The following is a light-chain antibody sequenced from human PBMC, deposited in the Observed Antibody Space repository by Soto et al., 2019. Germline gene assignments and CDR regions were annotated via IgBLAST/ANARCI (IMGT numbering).Light chain of an antibody. J-gene: IGKJ1*01. Sequence: GDRVTVTCRASQSISSWLAWYQQKPGKAPKLLIYDASSLESGVPSRFSGSGSGTEFTLTISSLQPDDFATYYCQQYNSYWTFGQGTKVEIK. CDR3: QQYNSYWT. CDR1: QSISSW. V-gene: IGKV1-5*01. CDR2: DAS.